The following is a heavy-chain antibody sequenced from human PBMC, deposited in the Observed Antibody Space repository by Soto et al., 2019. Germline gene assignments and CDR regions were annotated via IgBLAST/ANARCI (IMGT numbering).Heavy chain of an antibody. CDR2: IYYSGST. J-gene: IGHJ4*02. V-gene: IGHV4-59*08. CDR3: ARLSYDSSGYLYYFDY. Sequence: QVQLQESGPGLVKPSETLSLTCTVSGGSISSYYWSWIRQPPGKGLEWIGYIYYSGSTNYNPSLKSRVTISVDTSKNQFSLKLSSGTAADTAVYYCARLSYDSSGYLYYFDYWGQGTLVTVSS. D-gene: IGHD3-22*01. CDR1: GGSISSYY.